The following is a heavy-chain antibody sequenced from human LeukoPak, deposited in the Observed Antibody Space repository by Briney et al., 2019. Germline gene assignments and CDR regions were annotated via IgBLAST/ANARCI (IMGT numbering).Heavy chain of an antibody. CDR1: GGSITSGLYY. J-gene: IGHJ4*02. Sequence: SETLSLTCTVSGGSITSGLYYWAWLRQTPGKGLDWIGSVYYSGSTYYNPSLKSRVTISVDTSKNPFSLKLSSVTAADTALYYCARPLVAAAAFMNYWGQGTLVIVSS. CDR3: ARPLVAAAAFMNY. CDR2: VYYSGST. V-gene: IGHV4-39*01. D-gene: IGHD3-16*01.